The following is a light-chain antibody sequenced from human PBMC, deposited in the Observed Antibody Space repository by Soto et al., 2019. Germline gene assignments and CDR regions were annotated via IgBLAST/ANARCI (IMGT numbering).Light chain of an antibody. Sequence: DIQLTQSPSVLSASVGDTVTITCRASQALSNYLAWYQQKPGKAPDLLIYSASTLQSGVPSRFSGSGSETEFSLTISALQPEDFANYFCQQLSRYPLTFGGGTKVDIK. J-gene: IGKJ4*01. CDR1: QALSNY. CDR3: QQLSRYPLT. V-gene: IGKV1-9*01. CDR2: SAS.